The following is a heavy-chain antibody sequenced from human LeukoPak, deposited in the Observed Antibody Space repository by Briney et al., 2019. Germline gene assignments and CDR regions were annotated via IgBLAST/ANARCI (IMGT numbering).Heavy chain of an antibody. Sequence: ASVKVSCKVSGYTLTELSMHWVRQAPGKGLEWMGGFDPEDGETIYAQKFQGRVTMTEDTSADTAYMELSSLRSEDTAVYYCATRYCTNDVCEYYFDYWGQGTLVTVSS. CDR3: ATRYCTNDVCEYYFDY. J-gene: IGHJ4*02. V-gene: IGHV1-24*01. D-gene: IGHD2-8*01. CDR2: FDPEDGET. CDR1: GYTLTELS.